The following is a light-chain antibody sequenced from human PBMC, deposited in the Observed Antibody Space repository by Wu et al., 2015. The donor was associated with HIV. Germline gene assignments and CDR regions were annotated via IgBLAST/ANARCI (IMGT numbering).Light chain of an antibody. CDR2: GAS. CDR1: QSVSSSY. J-gene: IGKJ1*01. V-gene: IGKV3-20*01. Sequence: EIVLTQSPGTLSLSPGERATLSCRASQSVSSSYLAWYQQKPGQAPRLLIYGASSRATGIPDRFSGSGSGTDFTLTISRLEPEDFAVYYCQQVPGFGQGTKVEIK. CDR3: QQVPG.